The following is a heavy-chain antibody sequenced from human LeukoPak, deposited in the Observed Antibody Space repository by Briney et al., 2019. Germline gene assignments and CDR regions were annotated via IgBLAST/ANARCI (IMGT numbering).Heavy chain of an antibody. Sequence: GGSLRLSCAASGFTFSSYEMNWVRQAPGKGLEWVSYISSSGSTIYYADSVKGRFTISRDNAKNSLYLQMNSLRAEDTALYYCARDPSSSWANFDYWGQGTLVTVSS. D-gene: IGHD6-13*01. CDR1: GFTFSSYE. CDR3: ARDPSSSWANFDY. CDR2: ISSSGSTI. J-gene: IGHJ4*02. V-gene: IGHV3-48*03.